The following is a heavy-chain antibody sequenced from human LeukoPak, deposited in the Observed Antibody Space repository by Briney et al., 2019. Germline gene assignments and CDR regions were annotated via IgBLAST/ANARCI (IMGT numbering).Heavy chain of an antibody. CDR2: IYTSGST. Sequence: PSETLSLTCTVSGYSISSGYYWGWIRQPAGKGLEWIGRIYTSGSTNYNPSLKSRVTMSVDTSKNQFSLKLSSVTAADTAVYYCARDWGDGLEGWFDPWGQGTLVTVSS. D-gene: IGHD2-21*02. V-gene: IGHV4-4*07. CDR3: ARDWGDGLEGWFDP. CDR1: GYSISSGYY. J-gene: IGHJ5*02.